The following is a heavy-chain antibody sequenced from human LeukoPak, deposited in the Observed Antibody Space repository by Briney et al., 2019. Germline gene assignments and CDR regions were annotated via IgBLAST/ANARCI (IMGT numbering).Heavy chain of an antibody. Sequence: SETLSLSCTVSGGSISSSSYYWGWIRQPPGKGLEWIGSIYYSGSTYYNPSLKSRVTISVDTSKNQFSLKLSSVTAADTAVYYCARGSSGLGYYYYYGMDAWGQGTTLTVSS. CDR1: GGSISSSSYY. D-gene: IGHD6-19*01. V-gene: IGHV4-39*01. J-gene: IGHJ6*02. CDR3: ARGSSGLGYYYYYGMDA. CDR2: IYYSGST.